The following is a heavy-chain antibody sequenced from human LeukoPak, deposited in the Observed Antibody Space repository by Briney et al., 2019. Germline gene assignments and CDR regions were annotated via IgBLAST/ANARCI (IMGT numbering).Heavy chain of an antibody. CDR3: ARRSAVTTHDY. CDR1: GGSISSSSYY. J-gene: IGHJ4*02. D-gene: IGHD4-17*01. V-gene: IGHV4-39*01. Sequence: SETLFLTCTVSGGSISSSSYYWGWIRQPPGKGLEWIGSIYYSGSTYYNPSLKSRVTISVDTSKNQFSLKLSSVTAADTAVYYCARRSAVTTHDYWGQGTLVTVSS. CDR2: IYYSGST.